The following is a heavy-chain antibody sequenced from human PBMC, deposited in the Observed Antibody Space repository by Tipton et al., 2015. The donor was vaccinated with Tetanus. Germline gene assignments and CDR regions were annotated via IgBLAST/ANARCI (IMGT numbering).Heavy chain of an antibody. Sequence: TLSLTCTVSGGSISSYYWSWIRQPAGKGLEWIGRIYTSGSTNYNPPLKSRVTMSVDTSKNQFSLKLSSVTAADTAVYYCARRIYDNDNRDAFDIWGQGTMVTVSS. J-gene: IGHJ3*02. V-gene: IGHV4-4*07. CDR1: GGSISSYY. CDR2: IYTSGST. CDR3: ARRIYDNDNRDAFDI. D-gene: IGHD3-22*01.